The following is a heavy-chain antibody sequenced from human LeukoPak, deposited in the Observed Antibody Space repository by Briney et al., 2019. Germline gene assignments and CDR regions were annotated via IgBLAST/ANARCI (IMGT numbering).Heavy chain of an antibody. CDR2: IKQDGSEK. Sequence: GGSLRLSCAASGFSFSTYWMSWVRQAPGKGLEWVANIKQDGSEKKYVDSVKGRFSITRDNAKNSLYLQMNSLRAEDTAVYYCARDLRGMADYWGQGTLVTVSS. D-gene: IGHD6-13*01. CDR1: GFSFSTYW. CDR3: ARDLRGMADY. J-gene: IGHJ4*02. V-gene: IGHV3-7*04.